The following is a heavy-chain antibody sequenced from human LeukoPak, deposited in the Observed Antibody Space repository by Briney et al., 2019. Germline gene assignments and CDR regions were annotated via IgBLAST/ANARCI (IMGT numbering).Heavy chain of an antibody. Sequence: PGGSLRLSCAASGFTVSDYSMTWVRQAPGKGLEWVSAISGSGSYTDYADSVKGRFTISKDNSKNTVYMRMSSLRAEDTALYYCAKRRYDSSGHFDSWGQGTLATVSS. D-gene: IGHD3-22*01. V-gene: IGHV3-23*01. CDR3: AKRRYDSSGHFDS. CDR1: GFTVSDYS. CDR2: ISGSGSYT. J-gene: IGHJ4*02.